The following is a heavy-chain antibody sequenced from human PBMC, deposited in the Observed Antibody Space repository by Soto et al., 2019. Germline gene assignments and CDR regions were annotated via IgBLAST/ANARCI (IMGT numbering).Heavy chain of an antibody. J-gene: IGHJ6*01. CDR3: GANGGSRNNYCSYRREG. Sequence: GGSLRLSCEACGFTLSDHYIDWVRQAPGRGLEWVGRSRNKANSYTTEYAASVKGRFTISRDDSKNSLYLQMNSLKNEDTAVYYCGANGGSRNNYCSYRREGYGQGNTFTVSS. CDR1: GFTLSDHY. V-gene: IGHV3-72*01. D-gene: IGHD2-15*01. CDR2: SRNKANSYTT.